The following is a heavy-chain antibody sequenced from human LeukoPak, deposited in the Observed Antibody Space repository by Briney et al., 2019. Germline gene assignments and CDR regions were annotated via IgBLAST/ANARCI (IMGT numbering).Heavy chain of an antibody. J-gene: IGHJ4*02. CDR3: ARVGTMIVVSY. Sequence: SETLSLTCTVSGGSISSSSYYWGWIRQPPGKGLEWIGSIYYSGSTYYNPSLKSRVTIYVDTSKNQFSLKLSSVTAADTALYYCARVGTMIVVSYWGQGTLVTVSS. CDR2: IYYSGST. V-gene: IGHV4-39*07. CDR1: GGSISSSSYY. D-gene: IGHD3-22*01.